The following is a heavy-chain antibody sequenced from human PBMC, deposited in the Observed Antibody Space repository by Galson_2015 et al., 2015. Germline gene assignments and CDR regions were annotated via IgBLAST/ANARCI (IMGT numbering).Heavy chain of an antibody. CDR3: ARERRGGYCSSTSCINWFDP. CDR1: GYSFTSYW. D-gene: IGHD2-2*01. V-gene: IGHV5-51*01. J-gene: IGHJ5*02. CDR2: IYPGDSDT. Sequence: QSGAEVKKPGESLKISCKGSGYSFTSYWIGWVRQMPGKGLEWMGIIYPGDSDTRYSPSFQGQVTISADKSISTAYLQWSSLKASDTAMYYCARERRGGYCSSTSCINWFDPWGQGTLVTVSS.